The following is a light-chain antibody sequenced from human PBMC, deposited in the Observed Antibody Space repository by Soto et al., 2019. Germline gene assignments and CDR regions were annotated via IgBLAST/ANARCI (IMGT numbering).Light chain of an antibody. J-gene: IGKJ1*01. V-gene: IGKV1-5*03. Sequence: DIQMTQSPSTLSGPVGDRVTITCRASQTISSWLAWYQQKPGKAPKLLIYKASTLKSGVPSRFSGSGSGTEFTLTISSLQPDDFATYYCQHHNSYSEAFGQGTKVDIK. CDR1: QTISSW. CDR3: QHHNSYSEA. CDR2: KAS.